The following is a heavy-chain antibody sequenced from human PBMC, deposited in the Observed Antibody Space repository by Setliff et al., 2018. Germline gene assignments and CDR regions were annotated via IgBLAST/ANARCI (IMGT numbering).Heavy chain of an antibody. V-gene: IGHV3-9*01. CDR2: ISWNSGSI. CDR3: AKDTGYYFDY. CDR1: GFTFDDYA. Sequence: GGSLRLSCAASGFTFDDYAMHWVRQAPGKGLEWVSGISWNSGSIGYADSVKGRFTISRDNAKNSLYLQMNSLRGEDTAVYYCAKDTGYYFDYWGQGTLVTVSS. J-gene: IGHJ4*02.